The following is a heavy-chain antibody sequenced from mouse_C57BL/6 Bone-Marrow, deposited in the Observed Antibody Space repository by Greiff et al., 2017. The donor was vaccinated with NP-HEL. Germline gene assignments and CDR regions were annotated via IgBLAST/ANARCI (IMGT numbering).Heavy chain of an antibody. CDR1: GFTFSDYG. CDR2: ISNLAYSI. CDR3: ARHKWVAKGYFDV. D-gene: IGHD1-1*02. J-gene: IGHJ1*03. Sequence: EVKLVESGGGLVQPGGSLKLSCAASGFTFSDYGMAWVRQAPRKGPEWVAFISNLAYSIFYADTVTGRFTISRENAKNTLYLEMSSLRSEDTAMYYCARHKWVAKGYFDVWGTGTTVTVSS. V-gene: IGHV5-15*01.